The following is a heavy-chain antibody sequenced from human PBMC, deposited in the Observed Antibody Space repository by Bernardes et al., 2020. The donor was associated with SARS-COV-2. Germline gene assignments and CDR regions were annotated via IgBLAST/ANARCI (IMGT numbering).Heavy chain of an antibody. D-gene: IGHD3-22*01. V-gene: IGHV4-59*01. J-gene: IGHJ3*01. Sequence: SETLYLTCTVSGDSITSNYWGWIRQPPGKGLEWIGHLHSTGRTNYNPSPTSRVTTSVATSKKVFPLNLRSVAAADTAVYYCARGYAYYYDTTGNYPYVSFDVWGQGTTVTVSS. CDR2: LHSTGRT. CDR3: ARGYAYYYDTTGNYPYVSFDV. CDR1: GDSITSNY.